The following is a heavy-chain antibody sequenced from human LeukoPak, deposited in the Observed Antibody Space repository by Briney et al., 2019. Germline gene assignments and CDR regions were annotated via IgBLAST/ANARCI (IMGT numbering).Heavy chain of an antibody. D-gene: IGHD1-26*01. CDR3: ARADGTGATRAAFDI. Sequence: PSETLSLTCTVSGGSISSYYWSWIRQRVGKGLERIGRIYTSGSTNYNPSLKSRVTMSVDTSKNQFSLKLSSVTAADTAVYYCARADGTGATRAAFDIWGQGTMVTVSS. CDR1: GGSISSYY. V-gene: IGHV4-4*07. CDR2: IYTSGST. J-gene: IGHJ3*02.